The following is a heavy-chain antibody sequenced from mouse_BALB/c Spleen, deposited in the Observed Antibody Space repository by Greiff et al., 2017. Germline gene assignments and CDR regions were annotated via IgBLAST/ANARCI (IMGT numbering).Heavy chain of an antibody. V-gene: IGHV1S41*01. CDR3: ARCPLYYGSSSPGDFDV. CDR1: GYTFTSYW. D-gene: IGHD1-1*01. Sequence: DLVKPGASVKLSCKASGYTFTSYWINWIKQRPGQGLEWIGRIAPGSGSTYYNEMFKGKATLTVDTSSSTAYIQLSSLSSEDSAVYFCARCPLYYGSSSPGDFDVWGAGTTVTVSS. CDR2: IAPGSGST. J-gene: IGHJ1*01.